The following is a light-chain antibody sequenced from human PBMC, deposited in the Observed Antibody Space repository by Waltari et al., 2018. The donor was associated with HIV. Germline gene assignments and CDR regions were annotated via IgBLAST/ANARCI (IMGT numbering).Light chain of an antibody. V-gene: IGLV1-47*01. Sequence: SVLTQPPSTSGTPGQQVTISCSGSTSNIGRQFVYWYQQFPGTAPKLLIYRNNERPSGVPDRFSGSKSGISASLAITGLRSEDEADYYCAAWDVSLSGWVFGGGTKLTVL. CDR2: RNN. CDR1: TSNIGRQF. CDR3: AAWDVSLSGWV. J-gene: IGLJ3*02.